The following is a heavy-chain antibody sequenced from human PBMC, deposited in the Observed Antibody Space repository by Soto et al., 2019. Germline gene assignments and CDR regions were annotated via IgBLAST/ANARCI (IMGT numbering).Heavy chain of an antibody. J-gene: IGHJ6*02. D-gene: IGHD3-16*02. V-gene: IGHV3-30*18. Sequence: QVQLVESGGGVVQPGRSLRLSCAASGFIFSSYGMHWGRQAPGKGLEWVATISYDGSNKYYADSVKGRFTISRDNSKNTLYLQMNSLRADDTGVYYCAKDRSFIYGMDVWGQGTTVTVSS. CDR3: AKDRSFIYGMDV. CDR1: GFIFSSYG. CDR2: ISYDGSNK.